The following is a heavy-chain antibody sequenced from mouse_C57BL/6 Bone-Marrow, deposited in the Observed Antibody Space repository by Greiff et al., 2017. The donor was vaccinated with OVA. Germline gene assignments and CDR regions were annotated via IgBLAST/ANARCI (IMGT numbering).Heavy chain of an antibody. Sequence: VKLQQPGAELVRPGPSVKLSCKASGYTFTSYWMHWVKQRPGQGLEWIGVIDPSDSYTNYNQKFKGKATLTVDTSSSTAYMQLSSLTSEDSAVYYCARQLRHEAWFAYWGQGTLVTVSA. D-gene: IGHD3-2*02. V-gene: IGHV1-59*01. CDR2: IDPSDSYT. CDR3: ARQLRHEAWFAY. CDR1: GYTFTSYW. J-gene: IGHJ3*01.